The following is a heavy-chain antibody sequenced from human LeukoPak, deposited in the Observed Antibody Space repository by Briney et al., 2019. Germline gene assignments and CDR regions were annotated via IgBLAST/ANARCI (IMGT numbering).Heavy chain of an antibody. CDR3: AREVATTDAFDI. J-gene: IGHJ3*02. Sequence: SETLSLTCAVYGGSFSGYYWSWIRQPPGKGLEWIGSISYSGNTYYNPSLKSRVTISVDTSKNQFSLKLSSVTAADTAVYYCAREVATTDAFDIWGQGTMVTVSS. CDR1: GGSFSGYY. CDR2: ISYSGNT. V-gene: IGHV4-34*01. D-gene: IGHD5-24*01.